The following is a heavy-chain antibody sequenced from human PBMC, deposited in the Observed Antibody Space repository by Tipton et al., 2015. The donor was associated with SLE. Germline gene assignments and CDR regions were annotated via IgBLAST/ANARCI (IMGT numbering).Heavy chain of an antibody. CDR3: ARYSRGSLDS. J-gene: IGHJ4*02. Sequence: SLRLSCAASGFTVSSNYMSWVRQAPGKGLEWVSVIYSGGSTYYADSVKGQFTISRHNSKNTLYLQMNSLRAEDTAVYYCARYSRGSLDSWGQGTLVTVSS. D-gene: IGHD1-26*01. V-gene: IGHV3-53*04. CDR2: IYSGGST. CDR1: GFTVSSNY.